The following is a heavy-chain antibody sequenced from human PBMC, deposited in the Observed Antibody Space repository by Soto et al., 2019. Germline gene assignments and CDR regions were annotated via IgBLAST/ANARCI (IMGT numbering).Heavy chain of an antibody. V-gene: IGHV4-4*02. J-gene: IGHJ4*02. CDR1: GGSIISSNW. Sequence: QVQLQESGPGLVQPSGTLSLTCAVSGGSIISSNWWNWVRQLPGKGLEWIGEIYHSGSTYYKPSLKSRVAMSVDTSKIQFSLKLTSATAADTAVYYCARRDWSGSTSHFYFDYWGQGVLVTVSS. CDR2: IYHSGST. D-gene: IGHD3-9*01. CDR3: ARRDWSGSTSHFYFDY.